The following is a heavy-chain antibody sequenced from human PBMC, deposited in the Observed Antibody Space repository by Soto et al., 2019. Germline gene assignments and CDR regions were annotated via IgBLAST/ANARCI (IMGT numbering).Heavy chain of an antibody. D-gene: IGHD3-10*01. CDR2: VIPLLRVS. CDR1: GDTFSSYT. J-gene: IGHJ5*02. CDR3: AAGNGFFSGSGHDWFDP. V-gene: IGHV1-69*02. Sequence: SVKVSCTPSGDTFSSYTITWVRQAPGQGLEWMGRVIPLLRVSNYAQKFQDRITITADKSTNTAYLELSSLMSDDTAIYYCAAGNGFFSGSGHDWFDPWGQGTLVTVSS.